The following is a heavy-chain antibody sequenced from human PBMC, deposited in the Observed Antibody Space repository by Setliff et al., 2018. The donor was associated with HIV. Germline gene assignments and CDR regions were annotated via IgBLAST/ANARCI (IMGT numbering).Heavy chain of an antibody. J-gene: IGHJ3*02. Sequence: SETLSLTCAVYGGSLSGNYWSWIRQPPGKGLEWIGEINHSGSTNYNPSLKSRVSISVDTSKNQFSLKVNSVTAADTAVYYCARERIAVAGPRVAFDIWGQGTMVTVSS. CDR2: INHSGST. D-gene: IGHD6-19*01. V-gene: IGHV4-34*01. CDR1: GGSLSGNY. CDR3: ARERIAVAGPRVAFDI.